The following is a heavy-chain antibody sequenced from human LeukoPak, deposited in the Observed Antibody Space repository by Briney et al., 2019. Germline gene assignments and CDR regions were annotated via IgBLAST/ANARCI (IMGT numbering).Heavy chain of an antibody. Sequence: ASVTVSCKASGYTFTGYYMHWVRQAPGQGLEWMGWINPNSGGTNYAQKFQGRVTMTRDTSISTAYMELSRLRSDDTAVYYCAREITVGGWYYTVGKEPTRNWFDPWGQGTLVTVSS. CDR1: GYTFTGYY. J-gene: IGHJ5*02. V-gene: IGHV1-2*02. CDR2: INPNSGGT. D-gene: IGHD6-19*01. CDR3: AREITVGGWYYTVGKEPTRNWFDP.